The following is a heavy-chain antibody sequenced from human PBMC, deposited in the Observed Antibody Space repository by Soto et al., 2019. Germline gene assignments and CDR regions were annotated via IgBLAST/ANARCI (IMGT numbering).Heavy chain of an antibody. J-gene: IGHJ4*02. D-gene: IGHD3-22*01. CDR3: ARQIYDSDTGPNFQYYFDS. V-gene: IGHV5-10-1*01. Sequence: GESLKISCKGSGYSFTSYWIGWVRQMPGKGLEWMGRIDPSDSQTYYSPSFRGHVTISVTKSITTVFLQWSSLRASDTAMYYCARQIYDSDTGPNFQYYFDSWGQGTPVTVSS. CDR1: GYSFTSYW. CDR2: IDPSDSQT.